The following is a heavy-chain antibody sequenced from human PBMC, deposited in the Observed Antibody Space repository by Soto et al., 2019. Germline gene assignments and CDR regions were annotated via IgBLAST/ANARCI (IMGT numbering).Heavy chain of an antibody. V-gene: IGHV3-74*01. CDR3: AREDFGVFSVAYFDY. J-gene: IGHJ4*02. CDR1: GFSFSSKW. Sequence: EVQLVESGGGLVQPGGSLRLSCAASGFSFSSKWMHWVRHAPGKGLVWVSRINTDGSSTSHADFVKGRFTISRDNAKNKLYLQMNSLRTEDTTVYYWAREDFGVFSVAYFDYWGQGTLVTVSS. CDR2: INTDGSST. D-gene: IGHD3-3*01.